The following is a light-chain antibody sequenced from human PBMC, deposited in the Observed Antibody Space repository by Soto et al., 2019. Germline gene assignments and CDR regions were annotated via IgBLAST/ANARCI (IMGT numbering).Light chain of an antibody. V-gene: IGKV3-15*01. Sequence: MTQYPSNLSVSPGERATLSCRASQSVSSSLAWYQQKPGQAPRLLIYGASTRATVIPARFSGSGSGTEFTLTISSLQAEDFAVYSCQHYKDWPITFGQGTKADNK. CDR3: QHYKDWPIT. J-gene: IGKJ1*01. CDR2: GAS. CDR1: QSVSSS.